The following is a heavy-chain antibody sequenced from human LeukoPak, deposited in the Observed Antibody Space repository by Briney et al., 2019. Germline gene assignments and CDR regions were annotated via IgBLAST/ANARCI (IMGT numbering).Heavy chain of an antibody. Sequence: ASVKVSCKASGYTFTVYYMHWVRQAPGQGLEWMGRINPNSGGTNYAQKFQGRVTMTRDTSISTAYMELSRLRSDDTAVYCWARDVATTNWFDPWGQGTLVTVSS. CDR3: ARDVATTNWFDP. D-gene: IGHD1-7*01. J-gene: IGHJ5*02. CDR1: GYTFTVYY. V-gene: IGHV1-2*06. CDR2: INPNSGGT.